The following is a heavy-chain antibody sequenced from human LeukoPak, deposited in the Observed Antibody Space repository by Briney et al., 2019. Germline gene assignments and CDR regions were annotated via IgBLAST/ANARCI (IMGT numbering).Heavy chain of an antibody. Sequence: PSETLSLTCTVSGGSISSSSYYWGWIRQPPGKGLEWIGSIYYSGSTYYNPSLKSRVTISVDTSKNQFSLKLSSVTAADTAVYYCARYDGMDVWGQGTTVTVSS. CDR1: GGSISSSSYY. CDR3: ARYDGMDV. V-gene: IGHV4-39*07. CDR2: IYYSGST. J-gene: IGHJ6*02.